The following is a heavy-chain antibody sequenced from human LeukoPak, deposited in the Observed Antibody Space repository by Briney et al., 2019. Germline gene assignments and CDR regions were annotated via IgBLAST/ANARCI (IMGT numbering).Heavy chain of an antibody. V-gene: IGHV3-74*01. J-gene: IGHJ5*02. CDR1: GFTSSSYW. Sequence: GGSPRLSCAASGFTSSSYWMHWVRQVPGKGLVWVSRISGDGTARNYADSVKGRFTISRDGAKNTVDLQMNSLRGEDTAVYYCVRGRGSYGWFDPWGQGTLVTVSS. CDR3: VRGRGSYGWFDP. D-gene: IGHD3-10*01. CDR2: ISGDGTAR.